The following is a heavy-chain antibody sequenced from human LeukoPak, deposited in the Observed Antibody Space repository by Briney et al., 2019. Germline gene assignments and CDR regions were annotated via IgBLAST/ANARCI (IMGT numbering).Heavy chain of an antibody. D-gene: IGHD4-17*01. CDR1: GFIITSFW. Sequence: GSLRLSCATSGFIITSFWMHWVRHAPRKGLVWVSRINTDGSGPIYADSVKGRLTTSRDNTKNTPYQQMNSRRDEDTAGYYCGRPTTTLEYWGQGTLVTVP. J-gene: IGHJ4*02. V-gene: IGHV3-74*01. CDR3: GRPTTTLEY. CDR2: INTDGSGP.